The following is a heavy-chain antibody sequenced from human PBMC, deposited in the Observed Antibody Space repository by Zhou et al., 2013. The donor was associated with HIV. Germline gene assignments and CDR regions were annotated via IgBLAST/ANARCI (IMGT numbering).Heavy chain of an antibody. Sequence: QVQLVQSGAEVKKPGSSVKVSCKAAGDTFSSHGISWVRQAPGQGLEWMGGFIPIAGTVKYAQKFQGRVTITTDEFTSTAYMELSSLRSDDTALYYCARPDSSSYFVDAFGIWGQGTKVIVSS. CDR2: FIPIAGTV. D-gene: IGHD3-22*01. J-gene: IGHJ3*02. CDR1: GDTFSSHG. CDR3: ARPDSSSYFVDAFGI. V-gene: IGHV1-69*05.